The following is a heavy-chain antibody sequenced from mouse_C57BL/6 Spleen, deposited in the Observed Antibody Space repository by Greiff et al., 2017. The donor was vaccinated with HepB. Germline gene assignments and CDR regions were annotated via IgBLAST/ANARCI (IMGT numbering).Heavy chain of an antibody. CDR3: ARGRDGYYGAMDY. Sequence: EVKVVESGGGLVQPGGSLKLSCAASGFTFSDYGMAWVRQAPRKGPEWVAFISNLAYSIYYADTVTGRFTISRENAKNTLYLEMSSLRSEDTAMYYCARGRDGYYGAMDYWGQGTSVTVSS. CDR1: GFTFSDYG. CDR2: ISNLAYSI. D-gene: IGHD2-3*01. V-gene: IGHV5-15*01. J-gene: IGHJ4*01.